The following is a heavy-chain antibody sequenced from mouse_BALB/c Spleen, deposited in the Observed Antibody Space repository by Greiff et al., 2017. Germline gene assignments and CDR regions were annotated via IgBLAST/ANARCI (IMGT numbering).Heavy chain of an antibody. V-gene: IGHV5-17*02. Sequence: EVKLMESGGGLVQPGGSRKLSCAASGFTFSSFGMHWVRQAPEKGLEWVAYISSGSSTIYYADTVKGRFTISRDNPKNTLFLQMTSLRSEDTAMYYCARSPAWFAYWGQGTLVTVSA. J-gene: IGHJ3*01. CDR3: ARSPAWFAY. CDR2: ISSGSSTI. CDR1: GFTFSSFG.